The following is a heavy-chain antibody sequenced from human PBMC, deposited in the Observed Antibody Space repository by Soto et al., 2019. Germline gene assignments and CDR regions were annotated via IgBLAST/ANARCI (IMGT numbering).Heavy chain of an antibody. CDR1: GFTFSSYA. Sequence: PGGSLRLSCAASGFTFSSYAMHWVRQAPGKGLEWVAVISYDGSNKYYADSVKGRFTISRDNSKNTLYLQMNSLRAEDTAVYYCARGPVVGATIAGQFWGQGTLVTVSS. CDR2: ISYDGSNK. J-gene: IGHJ4*02. D-gene: IGHD1-26*01. CDR3: ARGPVVGATIAGQF. V-gene: IGHV3-30-3*01.